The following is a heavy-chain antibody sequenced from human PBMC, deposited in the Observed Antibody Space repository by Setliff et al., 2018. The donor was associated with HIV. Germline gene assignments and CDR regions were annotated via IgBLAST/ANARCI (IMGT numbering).Heavy chain of an antibody. CDR1: GFTFSTYW. V-gene: IGHV3-7*05. D-gene: IGHD3-10*01. CDR3: ARDKLVWFGESSYYYDYYMDV. J-gene: IGHJ6*03. CDR2: IKQDGGEK. Sequence: LRLSCAASGFTFSTYWMSWVRQAPGKGLEWVANIKQDGGEKHYVDSVKGRLTISRDNAKNSLYLQMNSLRAEDTAVYYCARDKLVWFGESSYYYDYYMDVWGKGTTVTV.